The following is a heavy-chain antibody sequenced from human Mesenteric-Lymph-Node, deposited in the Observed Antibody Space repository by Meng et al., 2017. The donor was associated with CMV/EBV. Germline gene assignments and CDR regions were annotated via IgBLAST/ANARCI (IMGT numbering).Heavy chain of an antibody. Sequence: GESLKISCAASGFTFSSYAMSWVRQAPGKGLEWVSAISGSGGSTYYADSVKGRFTISRDNSKNTLYLQMNSLRAEDTAVYYCAKDEGYQLLYHDAFDIWGQGTMVTVSS. CDR1: GFTFSSYA. V-gene: IGHV3-23*01. CDR2: ISGSGGST. J-gene: IGHJ3*02. CDR3: AKDEGYQLLYHDAFDI. D-gene: IGHD2-2*02.